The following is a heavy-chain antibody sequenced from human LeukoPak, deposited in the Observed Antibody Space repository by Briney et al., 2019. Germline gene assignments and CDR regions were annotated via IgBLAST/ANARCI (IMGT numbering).Heavy chain of an antibody. CDR2: IYYSGST. CDR3: ARVKQWGAFDF. J-gene: IGHJ4*02. CDR1: GGSISSSSYY. V-gene: IGHV4-39*01. D-gene: IGHD6-19*01. Sequence: SETLSLTCTVSGGSISSSSYYWGWIRQPPGKGLEWIGNIYYSGSTYYNPSLKSRVTISVDTSKNQFSLNLSSVIAADTAVYYCARVKQWGAFDFWGQGILVTVSS.